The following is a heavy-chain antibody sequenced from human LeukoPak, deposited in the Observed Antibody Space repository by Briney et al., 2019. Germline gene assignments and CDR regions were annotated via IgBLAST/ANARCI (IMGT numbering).Heavy chain of an antibody. CDR3: AKEYYYDSSGSPPSSAFDI. J-gene: IGHJ3*02. CDR2: ISWNSGSI. Sequence: TGGSLRLSCAASGFTFDDYAMHWVRHAPGKGLEWVSGISWNSGSIGYADSVKGRFTISRDNAKNSLYLQMNSLRAEDTALYYCAKEYYYDSSGSPPSSAFDIWGQGTMVTVSS. V-gene: IGHV3-9*01. D-gene: IGHD3-22*01. CDR1: GFTFDDYA.